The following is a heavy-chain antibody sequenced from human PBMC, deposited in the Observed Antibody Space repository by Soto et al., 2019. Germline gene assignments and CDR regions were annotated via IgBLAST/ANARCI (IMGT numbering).Heavy chain of an antibody. CDR3: VASYSGSYLFHH. CDR2: IYYSGST. V-gene: IGHV4-59*01. D-gene: IGHD1-26*01. J-gene: IGHJ1*01. Sequence: QVQLQESGPGLVKPSETLSLTCTVSGGSISGYYWSWIRQPPGKGLEWIGYIYYSGSTSYNPSLRSRATLSLDASKNQFSLKLSSVTAADTAVYYCVASYSGSYLFHHWGQGTLVTVSS. CDR1: GGSISGYY.